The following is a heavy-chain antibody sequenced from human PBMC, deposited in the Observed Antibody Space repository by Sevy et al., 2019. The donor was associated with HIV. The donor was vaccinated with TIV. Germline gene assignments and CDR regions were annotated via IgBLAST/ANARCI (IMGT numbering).Heavy chain of an antibody. D-gene: IGHD6-6*01. J-gene: IGHJ4*02. CDR2: IYYSGST. CDR3: ASQALMENSGPDY. CDR1: GVSISSSSYY. V-gene: IGHV4-39*01. Sequence: SETLSLTCTVSGVSISSSSYYWGWIRQPPGKGLVWIGDIYYSGSTYYNPSLKSRVTISVDTSKYQFSLKMSSVTAADTAVYYCASQALMENSGPDYWGQGTLVTVSS.